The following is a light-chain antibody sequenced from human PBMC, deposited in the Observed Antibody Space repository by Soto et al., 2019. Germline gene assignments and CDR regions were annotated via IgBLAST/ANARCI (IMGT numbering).Light chain of an antibody. CDR2: EGS. V-gene: IGLV2-23*01. CDR3: CSYAGSSTPYD. J-gene: IGLJ1*01. CDR1: SSDVGSYNL. Sequence: QSALTQPASVSGSPGQSITISCTGTSSDVGSYNLVSWYQQHPGKAPKLMIYEGSKRPSGVSNRFSGSKSGNTASLTISGLQAEDEADYYCCSYAGSSTPYDIGTGTKVTVL.